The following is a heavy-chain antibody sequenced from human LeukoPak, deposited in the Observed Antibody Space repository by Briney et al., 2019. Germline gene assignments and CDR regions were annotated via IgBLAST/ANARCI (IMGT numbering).Heavy chain of an antibody. J-gene: IGHJ4*02. V-gene: IGHV4-38-2*02. CDR2: IYHSGST. D-gene: IGHD6-13*01. CDR1: GYSISSGYY. CDR3: ARGRGVWAAAGTPYYYFDY. Sequence: SETLSLTCTVSGYSISSGYYWGWIRQPPGKGLEWIGSIYHSGSTYYNPSLKSRVTISVDTSKNQFSLKLSSVTAADTAVYYCARGRGVWAAAGTPYYYFDYWGQGTLVTVSS.